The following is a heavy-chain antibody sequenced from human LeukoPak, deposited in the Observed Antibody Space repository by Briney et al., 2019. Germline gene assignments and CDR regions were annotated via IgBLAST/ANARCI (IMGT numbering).Heavy chain of an antibody. Sequence: PGGSLRLSCAASGFTFSSYSMNWVRQAPGKGLEWVSSISSSSSYIYYADSVKGRFTISRDNAKNSLYLQMNSLRAEDTAVYYCARDPYYYDSSGYYGNYYFDYWGQGTLVTVSS. V-gene: IGHV3-21*01. CDR2: ISSSSSYI. CDR1: GFTFSSYS. J-gene: IGHJ4*02. D-gene: IGHD3-22*01. CDR3: ARDPYYYDSSGYYGNYYFDY.